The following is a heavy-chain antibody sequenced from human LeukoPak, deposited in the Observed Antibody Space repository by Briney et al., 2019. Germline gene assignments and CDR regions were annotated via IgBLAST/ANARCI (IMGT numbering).Heavy chain of an antibody. J-gene: IGHJ6*04. CDR1: GFTFSSYG. CDR3: ARDGLGVRYGMDV. CDR2: IWYDGSNK. Sequence: GGSLRLSCAASGFTFSSYGMHWVRQAPGKGLEWVAVIWYDGSNKYYADSVKGRFTISRDNSKSTLYLQMNSLRAEDTAVYYCARDGLGVRYGMDVWGKGTTVTVSS. D-gene: IGHD3-16*01. V-gene: IGHV3-33*01.